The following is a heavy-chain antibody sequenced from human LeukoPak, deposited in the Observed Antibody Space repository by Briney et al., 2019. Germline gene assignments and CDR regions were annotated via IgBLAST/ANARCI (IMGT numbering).Heavy chain of an antibody. J-gene: IGHJ4*02. CDR3: ATSAGEDFDH. CDR2: IYSGGST. D-gene: IGHD3-10*01. V-gene: IGHV3-53*04. CDR1: EFTVSSNY. Sequence: GGSLRLSCAASEFTVSSNYMSWVRQAPGKGLEWVSVIYSGGSTFYADSVKGRFTISRHSSKNKMYLQMNSLRAEDTAMYYCATSAGEDFDHWGQGTLVTVSS.